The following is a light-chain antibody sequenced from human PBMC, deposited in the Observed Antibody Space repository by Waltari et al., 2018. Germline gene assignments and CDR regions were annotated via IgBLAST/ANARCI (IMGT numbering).Light chain of an antibody. V-gene: IGKV1-39*01. CDR2: AAT. Sequence: DVQMTQSPSSLSASVGDTVTITCRASQTISRYLNWYQQQPGKAPKLLIYAATTLQSEVPSRFTGSGSGTDFTLTISSVQPEDFATYYCQQLIDYPLTFGGGTKVEIK. CDR1: QTISRY. J-gene: IGKJ4*01. CDR3: QQLIDYPLT.